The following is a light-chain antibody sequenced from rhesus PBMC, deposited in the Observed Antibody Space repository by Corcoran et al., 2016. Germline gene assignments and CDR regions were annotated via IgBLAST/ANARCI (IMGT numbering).Light chain of an antibody. CDR2: DAN. Sequence: DIQMTQSPSSLSASVGDRVTITCRASQGISSYLNWYQQKPGKAPKLLIYDANRLESGGPSRFSGSGSVTAFTLFISILPPAYFASSYCQQYNRLPYSFVQGTKVEIK. CDR3: QQYNRLPYS. J-gene: IGKJ2*01. CDR1: QGISSY. V-gene: IGKV1-32*01.